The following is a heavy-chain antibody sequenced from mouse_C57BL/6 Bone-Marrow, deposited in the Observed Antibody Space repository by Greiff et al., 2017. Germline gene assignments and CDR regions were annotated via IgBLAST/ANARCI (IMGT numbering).Heavy chain of an antibody. CDR2: INPGSGGT. CDR1: GYAFTNYL. D-gene: IGHD1-3*01. V-gene: IGHV1-54*01. J-gene: IGHJ2*01. Sequence: VQLQQSGAELVRPGTSVKVSCKASGYAFTNYLIEWVKQRPGQGLEWIGVINPGSGGTNYNEKFKGKATLTADKSSSTAYMQLSSLTSEDSAVYFCARRLRDYFDYWGQGTTRTVSA. CDR3: ARRLRDYFDY.